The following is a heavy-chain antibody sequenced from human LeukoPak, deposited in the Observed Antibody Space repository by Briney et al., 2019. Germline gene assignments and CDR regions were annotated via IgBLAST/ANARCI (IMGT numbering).Heavy chain of an antibody. CDR1: GFTFSSYA. CDR3: AKMPDSSSWYGYFQH. V-gene: IGHV3-23*01. D-gene: IGHD6-13*01. Sequence: PGGSLRLSCAASGFTFSSYAMSWVRQAPGKGLEWVSAISGSGGSTYYADSVKGRFTISRDNSKNTLYLQMNSLRAEDTAVYYCAKMPDSSSWYGYFQHWGQGTLVTVSS. J-gene: IGHJ1*01. CDR2: ISGSGGST.